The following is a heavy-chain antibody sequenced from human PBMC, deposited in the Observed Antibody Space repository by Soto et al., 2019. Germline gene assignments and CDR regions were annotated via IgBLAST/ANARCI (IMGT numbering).Heavy chain of an antibody. CDR2: IYYSGET. J-gene: IGHJ4*02. CDR1: GGSITSRNYY. Sequence: SETLSLTCTVSGGSITSRNYYWAWVRPPPGKGLEWIGNIYYSGETYYPSSFRSRLTVSVDTTKNQFSLKLRSLTAADTSMYYCASFQVPGHFDHLGRGTLVTVSS. D-gene: IGHD2-8*02. CDR3: ASFQVPGHFDH. V-gene: IGHV4-39*01.